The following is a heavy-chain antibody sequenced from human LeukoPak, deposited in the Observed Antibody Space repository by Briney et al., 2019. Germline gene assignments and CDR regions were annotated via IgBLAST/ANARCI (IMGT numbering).Heavy chain of an antibody. CDR3: AKGRGGGTMIVVVITTDY. CDR1: GFTFSSYA. Sequence: GGSLRLSCAASGFTFSSYAMSWVRQAPGKGLEWVSAISGSGGSTYYADSVKGRFTISRDNSKNTLYLQMNSLRAEDTAVYYCAKGRGGGTMIVVVITTDYWGQGTLVTVSS. J-gene: IGHJ4*02. CDR2: ISGSGGST. D-gene: IGHD3-22*01. V-gene: IGHV3-23*01.